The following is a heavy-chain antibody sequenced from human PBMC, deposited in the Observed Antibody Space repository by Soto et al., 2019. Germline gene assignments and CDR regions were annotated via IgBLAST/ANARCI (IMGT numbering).Heavy chain of an antibody. CDR1: GFTFSSYG. D-gene: IGHD6-13*01. CDR3: AKDYGPKAPYPYSNTHTDF. V-gene: IGHV3-30*18. Sequence: QRHLVESGGGVVQPGRSLRLSCAASGFTFSSYGMHWIRQAPGKGLEWVAVISHDGAFKDYADSVKGRFTISRDNSENTLFLEMTSLGPSDTAVYYCAKDYGPKAPYPYSNTHTDFWGQGTRVTVSS. J-gene: IGHJ4*02. CDR2: ISHDGAFK.